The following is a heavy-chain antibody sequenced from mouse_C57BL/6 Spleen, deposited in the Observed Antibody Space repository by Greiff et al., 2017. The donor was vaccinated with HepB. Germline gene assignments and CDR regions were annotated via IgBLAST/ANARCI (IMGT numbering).Heavy chain of an antibody. V-gene: IGHV1-69*01. CDR2: IDPSDSYT. J-gene: IGHJ4*01. Sequence: VQLQQPGAELVMPGASVKLSCKASGYTFTSYWMHWVKQRPGQGLEWIGEIDPSDSYTNYNQKFKGKSTLTVDKSSSTAYMQLSSLTSEDSAVYYCARSWDYYAMDYWGQGTSVTVSS. CDR1: GYTFTSYW. CDR3: ARSWDYYAMDY.